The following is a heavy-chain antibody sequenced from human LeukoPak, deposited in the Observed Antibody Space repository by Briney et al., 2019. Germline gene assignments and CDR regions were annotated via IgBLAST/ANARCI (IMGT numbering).Heavy chain of an antibody. V-gene: IGHV3-30*18. CDR3: AKTFGSYDILTGYYAADAFDI. Sequence: PGGSLRLSCAGSEFTFINYAMSWVRQAPGKGLEWVAVISYDGSNKYYADSVKGRFTISRDNSKNTLYLQMNSLRAEDTAVYYCAKTFGSYDILTGYYAADAFDIWGQGTMVTVSS. CDR2: ISYDGSNK. CDR1: EFTFINYA. D-gene: IGHD3-9*01. J-gene: IGHJ3*02.